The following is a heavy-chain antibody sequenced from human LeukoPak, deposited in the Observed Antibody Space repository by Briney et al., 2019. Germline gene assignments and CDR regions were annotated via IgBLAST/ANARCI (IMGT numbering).Heavy chain of an antibody. Sequence: GGSLRLPCAAPGFTFSSYEMNWVRQAPGKGLEWVSYISSSGSTIYYADSVKGRFTISRDNAKNSLYLQMNSLRAEDTAVYYCARVWLRSIGVHPWGQGTLVTVSS. CDR2: ISSSGSTI. CDR1: GFTFSSYE. CDR3: ARVWLRSIGVHP. J-gene: IGHJ5*02. D-gene: IGHD3-10*01. V-gene: IGHV3-48*03.